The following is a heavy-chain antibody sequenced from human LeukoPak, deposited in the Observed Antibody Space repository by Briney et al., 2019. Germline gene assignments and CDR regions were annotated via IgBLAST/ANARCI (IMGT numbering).Heavy chain of an antibody. CDR3: ARGGSHWIDY. Sequence: SETLSLTCTVSGGSISSYYWSWIRQPPGKGLEWIGYIYYSGTTNYNPSLKSRVTISVDTSKNQFFLKLTSVTAADTAVYYCARGGSHWIDYWGQGTLVTVSS. D-gene: IGHD1-1*01. J-gene: IGHJ4*02. CDR2: IYYSGTT. CDR1: GGSISSYY. V-gene: IGHV4-59*01.